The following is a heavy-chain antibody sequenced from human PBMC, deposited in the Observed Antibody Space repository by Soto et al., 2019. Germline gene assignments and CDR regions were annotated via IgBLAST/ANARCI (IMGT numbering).Heavy chain of an antibody. D-gene: IGHD2-15*01. V-gene: IGHV4-61*01. CDR1: SGSVSSGSYH. Sequence: ASQTLSLTCTVSSGSVSSGSYHWSWIRQPPGKGLEWIGYIYYSGSTNYNPSLKSRVTISVDTSKNQFSLKLSSVTAADTAVYYCARDGGYCSGGSCYDGMDVWGEGTTVTVSS. J-gene: IGHJ6*04. CDR2: IYYSGST. CDR3: ARDGGYCSGGSCYDGMDV.